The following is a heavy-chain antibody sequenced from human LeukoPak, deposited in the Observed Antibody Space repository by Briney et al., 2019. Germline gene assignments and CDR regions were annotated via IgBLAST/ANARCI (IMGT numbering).Heavy chain of an antibody. D-gene: IGHD1-7*01. CDR2: INHNGST. Sequence: SETLSLTCAVYGGSFSGYYWSWIRQPPGKGLEWIGEINHNGSTNYNPSLKSRVTISVDTSKNQFSLKLSSVTAADTAVYYCARVDWNYNFFDYWGQGTLVTVSS. CDR3: ARVDWNYNFFDY. V-gene: IGHV4-34*01. J-gene: IGHJ4*02. CDR1: GGSFSGYY.